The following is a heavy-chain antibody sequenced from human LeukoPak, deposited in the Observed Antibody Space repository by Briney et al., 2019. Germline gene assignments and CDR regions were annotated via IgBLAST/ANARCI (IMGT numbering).Heavy chain of an antibody. CDR1: GFTASSYY. Sequence: GGSLRLSCTVSGFTASSYYMSWVRQAPGKGLEWVSIIDSGGSTYYSDSVKGRFTISRDNSKNTVFLQMNSLRAEDAAVYYCARDPYSKIFGGWGHGTLVTVSS. J-gene: IGHJ4*01. D-gene: IGHD3-3*01. V-gene: IGHV3-66*02. CDR2: IDSGGST. CDR3: ARDPYSKIFGG.